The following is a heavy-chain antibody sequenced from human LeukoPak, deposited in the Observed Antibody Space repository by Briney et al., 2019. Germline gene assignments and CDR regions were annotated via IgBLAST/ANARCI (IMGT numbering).Heavy chain of an antibody. CDR1: GFTFSRYW. V-gene: IGHV3-7*01. J-gene: IGHJ4*02. D-gene: IGHD3-22*01. CDR2: IKQDGSEK. CDR3: ARGDSSGYGGY. Sequence: GGSLRLSCAASGFTFSRYWMSWVRQAPGKGLEWVANIKQDGSEKYYVDSVKGRFTISRDNAKNSLYLQMNSLRAEDTAVYYCARGDSSGYGGYWGQGTLVTVSS.